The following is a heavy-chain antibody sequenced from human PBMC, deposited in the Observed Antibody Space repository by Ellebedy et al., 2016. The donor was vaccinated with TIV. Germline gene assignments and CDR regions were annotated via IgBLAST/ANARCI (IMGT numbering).Heavy chain of an antibody. CDR3: AKDQRPSGPLDY. Sequence: PGGSLRLSCAASGFTFSNYGMHWVRQAPGKGLEWVAVISYDGSNKYYGDSVKGRFTISRDNSKNTLDLQMNSLRAEDTAVYYCAKDQRPSGPLDYWGQGTLVTVSS. V-gene: IGHV3-30*18. J-gene: IGHJ4*02. D-gene: IGHD6-25*01. CDR2: ISYDGSNK. CDR1: GFTFSNYG.